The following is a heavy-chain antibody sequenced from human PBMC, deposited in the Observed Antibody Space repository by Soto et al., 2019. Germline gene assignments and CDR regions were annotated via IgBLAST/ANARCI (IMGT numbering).Heavy chain of an antibody. Sequence: QVQLVQSGAEVKKPGSSVKVSCKASGGTFSSYTISWVRQAPGQGLEWMGRIIPILGIANYAQKFQGRVTNTAGQSPSNAYMGLSSPGSEETAVYYCAGDPRSRDCVRNNWFDPWGQGTLVTVSS. CDR1: GGTFSSYT. D-gene: IGHD2-21*01. V-gene: IGHV1-69*08. J-gene: IGHJ5*02. CDR3: AGDPRSRDCVRNNWFDP. CDR2: IIPILGIA.